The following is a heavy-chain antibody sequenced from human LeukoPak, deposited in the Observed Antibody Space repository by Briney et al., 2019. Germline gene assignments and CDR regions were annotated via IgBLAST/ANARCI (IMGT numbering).Heavy chain of an antibody. D-gene: IGHD6-19*01. CDR2: ISYDGSNK. Sequence: GGSLRLSCAASRFTFSSYAMHWVRQAPGKGLEWVAVISYDGSNKYYADSVKGRFTISRDNSKNTLYLQMSSLRAEDTAVYYCARVSVGIAVAGTEFDYWGQGTLVTVSS. CDR3: ARVSVGIAVAGTEFDY. J-gene: IGHJ4*02. V-gene: IGHV3-30-3*01. CDR1: RFTFSSYA.